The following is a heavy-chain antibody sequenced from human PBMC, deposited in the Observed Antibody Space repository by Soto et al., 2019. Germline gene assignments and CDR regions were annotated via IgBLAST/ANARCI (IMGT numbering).Heavy chain of an antibody. Sequence: QVQLVQSGAEVKKPGSSVKVSCKASGGTFSSYAISWVRQAHGQGLEWMGGIIPIFGTADYAQKFQGRVTITADEYTSTAYMELSSLRSEDTAVYYCASHSGSSPEGRYYYGMDVWGQGTTVTVSS. CDR3: ASHSGSSPEGRYYYGMDV. D-gene: IGHD1-26*01. J-gene: IGHJ6*02. CDR2: IIPIFGTA. V-gene: IGHV1-69*12. CDR1: GGTFSSYA.